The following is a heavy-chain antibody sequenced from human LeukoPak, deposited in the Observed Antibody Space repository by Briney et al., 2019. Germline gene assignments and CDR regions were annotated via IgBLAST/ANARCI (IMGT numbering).Heavy chain of an antibody. CDR2: INWNGGST. J-gene: IGHJ4*02. V-gene: IGHV3-20*04. D-gene: IGHD3-22*01. CDR1: GFTFDDYG. CDR3: ARANDSSGYLTYFDY. Sequence: GGSLRLSCAASGFTFDDYGMSWVRQAPGKGLEWASGINWNGGSTGYADSVKGRFTISRDNAKNSLYLQMNSLRAEDTALYYCARANDSSGYLTYFDYWGQGTLVTVSS.